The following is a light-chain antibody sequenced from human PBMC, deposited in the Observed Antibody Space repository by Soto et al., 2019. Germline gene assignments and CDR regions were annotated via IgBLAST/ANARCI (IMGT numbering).Light chain of an antibody. J-gene: IGKJ4*01. V-gene: IGKV3-15*01. CDR2: GAS. CDR3: QQYDNWPLT. Sequence: IVLTQSPGTLSLSPGERATLSCRASQSFSSNLAWYQQKLGQAPRLLIYGASTRATGIPATFSGSGSGTDFTLTISRLQSADFAVYYCQQYDNWPLTFGGGTKVDIK. CDR1: QSFSSN.